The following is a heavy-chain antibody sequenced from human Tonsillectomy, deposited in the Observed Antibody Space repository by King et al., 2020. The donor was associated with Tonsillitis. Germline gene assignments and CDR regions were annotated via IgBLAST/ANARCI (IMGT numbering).Heavy chain of an antibody. Sequence: QLQESGPGLVKPSKTLSLTCTVSGGSISSGSYYWSWIRQPAGKGLEWIGRIHTSGTTNYNTSLKSRLTILVDTSKNQFSLKLSSVTAADTAVYYCARRNTTIVDDAFDIWGQGTMVTVSS. CDR1: GGSISSGSYY. J-gene: IGHJ3*02. CDR2: IHTSGTT. D-gene: IGHD5-18*01. CDR3: ARRNTTIVDDAFDI. V-gene: IGHV4-61*02.